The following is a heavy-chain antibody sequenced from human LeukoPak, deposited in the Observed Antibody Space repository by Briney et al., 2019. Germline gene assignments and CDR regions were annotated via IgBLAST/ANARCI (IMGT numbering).Heavy chain of an antibody. D-gene: IGHD3-22*01. V-gene: IGHV3-30*18. J-gene: IGHJ4*02. CDR2: ISYDGSNK. CDR3: AKTPLDYDSSGYYFDY. Sequence: PGGSLRLSCSASGFTFSSYGMHWVRQAPGKGLEWVAVISYDGSNKYYADSVKGRFTISRDNSKNTLYLQMNSLRAEDTAVYYCAKTPLDYDSSGYYFDYWGQGTLVTVSS. CDR1: GFTFSSYG.